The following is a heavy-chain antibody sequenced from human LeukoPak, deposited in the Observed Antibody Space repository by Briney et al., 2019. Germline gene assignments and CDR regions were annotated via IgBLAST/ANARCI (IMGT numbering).Heavy chain of an antibody. CDR3: ARGTTAYCGGDCLYY. CDR2: IIPIFGTA. J-gene: IGHJ4*02. Sequence: SVKVSCKASGGTFSSYAISWVRQAPGQGLEWMGGIIPIFGTANYAQKFQGRVTITADESTSTAYMELSSLRSEDAAVYYCARGTTAYCGGDCLYYWGQGTLVTVSS. D-gene: IGHD2-21*01. V-gene: IGHV1-69*01. CDR1: GGTFSSYA.